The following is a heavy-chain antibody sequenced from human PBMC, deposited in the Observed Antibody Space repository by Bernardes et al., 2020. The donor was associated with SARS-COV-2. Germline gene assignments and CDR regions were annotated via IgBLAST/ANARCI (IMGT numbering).Heavy chain of an antibody. V-gene: IGHV1-69*04. J-gene: IGHJ4*02. CDR1: GGTFSTYA. CDR3: ASEEYTYGHHYFDY. D-gene: IGHD3-10*01. Sequence: SVKVSCKASGGTFSTYAINWVRQAPGQGLEWMGRIIPMFGIDIYTQNFQGRVTITADKSTSTAYMELSSLRSEDTAVYYCASEEYTYGHHYFDYWGQGTLVTVSS. CDR2: IIPMFGID.